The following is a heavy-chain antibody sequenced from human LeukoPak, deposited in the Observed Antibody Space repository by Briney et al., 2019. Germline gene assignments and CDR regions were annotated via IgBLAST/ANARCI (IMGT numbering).Heavy chain of an antibody. J-gene: IGHJ4*02. V-gene: IGHV4-61*01. Sequence: SETLSLTCTVSGGSVSSGSYYWSWNRQPPGKGLEWIGYIYYSGSTNYNPSLKSRVTISVDTSKNQFSLKLSSVTAADTAVYYCARDHEWAFDYWGQGTLVTVSS. D-gene: IGHD2-8*01. CDR1: GGSVSSGSYY. CDR3: ARDHEWAFDY. CDR2: IYYSGST.